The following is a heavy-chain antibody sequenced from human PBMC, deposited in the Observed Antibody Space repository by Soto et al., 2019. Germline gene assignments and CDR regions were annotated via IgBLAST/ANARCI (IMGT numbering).Heavy chain of an antibody. V-gene: IGHV4-39*01. CDR2: IYYSGST. Sequence: QLQLQESGPGLVKPSETLSLTCTVSGGSISSSSYYWGWIRQPPGKGLEWIGSIYYSGSTYYNPSLKSRVTISVDTSKNQFSLKLSSVTAADTAVYYCARIEVGARLAHDYWGQGTLVTVSS. D-gene: IGHD1-26*01. J-gene: IGHJ4*02. CDR1: GGSISSSSYY. CDR3: ARIEVGARLAHDY.